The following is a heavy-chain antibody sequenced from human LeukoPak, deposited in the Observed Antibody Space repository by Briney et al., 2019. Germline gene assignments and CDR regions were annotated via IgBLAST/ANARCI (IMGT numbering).Heavy chain of an antibody. CDR3: ARRAEQWLAKYYFDY. CDR1: GYIFTSYW. D-gene: IGHD6-19*01. CDR2: IYPGDSDT. Sequence: GASLQISCKGSGYIFTSYWIGWVRQLPGKGLEGMGIIYPGDSDTRYSPSFQGQVTISADKSISTAYLQWSSLKASDTAMYYCARRAEQWLAKYYFDYWGQGTLVTVSS. V-gene: IGHV5-51*01. J-gene: IGHJ4*02.